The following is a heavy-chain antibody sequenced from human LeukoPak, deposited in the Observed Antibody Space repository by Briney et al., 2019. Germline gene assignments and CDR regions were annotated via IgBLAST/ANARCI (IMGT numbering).Heavy chain of an antibody. CDR3: ARDSPIVVVPAAPAWFDP. CDR1: GGSITSYY. CDR2: IYTSGST. Sequence: PSETLSLTCTVSGGSITSYYWSWIRQPAGKGLEWIGRIYTSGSTNYNPSLKSRVTMSLDTSKNHFSLKLSSVTAADTAVYYCARDSPIVVVPAAPAWFDPWGQGTLVTVSS. D-gene: IGHD2-2*01. J-gene: IGHJ5*02. V-gene: IGHV4-4*07.